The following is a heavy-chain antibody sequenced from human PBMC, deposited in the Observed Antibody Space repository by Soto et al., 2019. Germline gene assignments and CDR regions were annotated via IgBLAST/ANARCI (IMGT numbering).Heavy chain of an antibody. D-gene: IGHD1-1*01. V-gene: IGHV1-8*01. CDR3: AGKYAFSNDDFAH. J-gene: IGHJ4*01. CDR1: GYTFTRYD. CDR2: MNPNTGNA. Sequence: ASVKVSCKASGYTFTRYDINWVRLVTGQGLEWMGWMNPNTGNAGYAQKFQGRVTMTRSTSISTAYMELSSRGSEDTAVYYCAGKYAFSNDDFAHSXHVXPVXLSS.